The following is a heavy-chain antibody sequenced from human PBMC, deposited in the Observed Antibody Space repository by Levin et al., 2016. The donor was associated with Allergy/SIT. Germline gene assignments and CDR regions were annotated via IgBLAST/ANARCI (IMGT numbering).Heavy chain of an antibody. J-gene: IGHJ6*02. Sequence: SETLSLTCAVSGGSISSSNWWSWIRQPPGKGLEWIGEINHSGSTNYNPSLKSRVTISVDTSKNQFSLKLSSVTAADTAVYYCARNRYYYGSGSYYYYYGMDVWGQGTTVTVSS. CDR2: INHSGST. CDR3: ARNRYYYGSGSYYYYYGMDV. V-gene: IGHV4-4*02. CDR1: GGSISSSNW. D-gene: IGHD3-10*01.